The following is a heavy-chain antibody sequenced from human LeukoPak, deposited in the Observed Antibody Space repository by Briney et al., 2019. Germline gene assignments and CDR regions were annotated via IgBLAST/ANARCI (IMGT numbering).Heavy chain of an antibody. D-gene: IGHD3-9*01. CDR1: GYTFTSYG. Sequence: GASVKVSCKASGYTFTSYGMNWVRQAPGQGLEWMGWINTNTGNPTYAQGFTGRFVFSLDTSVSTAYLQISSLKAEDTAVYYCARDIRYFDPPGWFDPWGQGTLVTVSS. CDR3: ARDIRYFDPPGWFDP. CDR2: INTNTGNP. V-gene: IGHV7-4-1*02. J-gene: IGHJ5*02.